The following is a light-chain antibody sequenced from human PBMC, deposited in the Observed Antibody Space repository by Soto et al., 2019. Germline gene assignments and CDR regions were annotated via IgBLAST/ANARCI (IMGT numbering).Light chain of an antibody. CDR2: GNT. J-gene: IGLJ1*01. V-gene: IGLV1-40*01. Sequence: QSVLSHPPSVSGAPGQRVTISCSGRDSNIGAGYDVHWYQHVPGTAPKLLIYGNTNRPPGVSDRFSGSKSGTSASLAISGLQAEDEADYYCQSFDSSVNDIYVFGAGPKVIVL. CDR1: DSNIGAGYD. CDR3: QSFDSSVNDIYV.